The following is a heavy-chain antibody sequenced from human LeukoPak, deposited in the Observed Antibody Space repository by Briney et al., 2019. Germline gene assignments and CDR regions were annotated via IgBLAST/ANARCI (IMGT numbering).Heavy chain of an antibody. V-gene: IGHV3-21*01. Sequence: GGSLRLSCAASGFTFSSYNMNWVRQAPGKGLEWVSSITSGSSYRFYADSVKGRFTISRDNAKNSLYLQMNSLRAEDTAVYYCARSSSSWYGAYYFDYWGQGTLVTVSS. CDR1: GFTFSSYN. CDR2: ITSGSSYR. CDR3: ARSSSSWYGAYYFDY. J-gene: IGHJ4*02. D-gene: IGHD6-13*01.